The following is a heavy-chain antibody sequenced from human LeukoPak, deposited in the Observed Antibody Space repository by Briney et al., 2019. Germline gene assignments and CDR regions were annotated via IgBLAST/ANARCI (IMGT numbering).Heavy chain of an antibody. V-gene: IGHV3-11*06. CDR2: ISSSSSYT. CDR1: GFTFSDYY. CDR3: ARGSMVRGVYVDYFDY. D-gene: IGHD3-10*01. J-gene: IGHJ4*02. Sequence: PGGSLRLPCAASGFTFSDYYMSWIRQAPGKGLEWVSYISSSSSYTNYADSVKGRFTISRDNAKNSLYLQMNSLRAEDTAVYYCARGSMVRGVYVDYFDYWGQGTPVTVSS.